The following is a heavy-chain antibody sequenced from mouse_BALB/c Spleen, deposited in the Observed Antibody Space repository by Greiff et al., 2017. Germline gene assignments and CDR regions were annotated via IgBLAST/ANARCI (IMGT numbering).Heavy chain of an antibody. CDR3: AREDYGSDFDY. D-gene: IGHD1-1*01. V-gene: IGHV1S137*01. J-gene: IGHJ2*01. CDR1: GYTFTDYA. CDR2: ISTYYGDA. Sequence: VQLQQSGAELVRPGVSVKISCKGSGYTFTDYAMHWVKQSHAKSLEWIGVISTYYGDASYNQKFKGKATMTVDKSSSTAYMELARLTSEDSAIYYCAREDYGSDFDYWGQGTTLTVSS.